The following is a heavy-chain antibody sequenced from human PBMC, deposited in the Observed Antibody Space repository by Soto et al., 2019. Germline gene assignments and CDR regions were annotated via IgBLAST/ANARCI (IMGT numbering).Heavy chain of an antibody. J-gene: IGHJ3*02. D-gene: IGHD3-9*01. V-gene: IGHV3-21*01. Sequence: EVQLVESGGGLVQPGGSLRLSCAASGFTFSSYSMNWVRQAPGKGLEWVSSISSSSSYIYYADSVKGRFTISRDNAKNSLYLQMNSLRAEDTAVYYCAREDYDILTGYSYDAFDIWGQGTMVTVSS. CDR1: GFTFSSYS. CDR3: AREDYDILTGYSYDAFDI. CDR2: ISSSSSYI.